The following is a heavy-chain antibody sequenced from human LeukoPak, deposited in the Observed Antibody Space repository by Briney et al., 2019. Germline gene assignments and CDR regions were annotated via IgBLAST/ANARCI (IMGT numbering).Heavy chain of an antibody. CDR2: IYSAGST. Sequence: GGSLRLSCAVSGFTVSNYFVSWVRQAPGKGLEWVSIIYSAGSTYYADSVKGRFTISRDNSKNTVSLQMNSLRAEDTAVYYCARGSDFWSGYLVYWGQGTLVTVSS. D-gene: IGHD3-3*01. CDR3: ARGSDFWSGYLVY. J-gene: IGHJ4*02. CDR1: GFTVSNYF. V-gene: IGHV3-53*01.